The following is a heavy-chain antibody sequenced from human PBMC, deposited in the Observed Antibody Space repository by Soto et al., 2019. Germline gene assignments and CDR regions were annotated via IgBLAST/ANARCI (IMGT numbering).Heavy chain of an antibody. D-gene: IGHD5-12*01. CDR2: ISGSGSAT. J-gene: IGHJ4*02. Sequence: EVQLLESGGGLVQPGGSLRLSCAVSGLTFTKYAMSWVRQAPGKGLEWVSAISGSGSATHYADSVKGRFTISRDNSKNTLSLQMNSLRVEDTAIYFCAKRSGFDSGLFYYRGQGTLVTVSS. V-gene: IGHV3-23*01. CDR3: AKRSGFDSGLFYY. CDR1: GLTFTKYA.